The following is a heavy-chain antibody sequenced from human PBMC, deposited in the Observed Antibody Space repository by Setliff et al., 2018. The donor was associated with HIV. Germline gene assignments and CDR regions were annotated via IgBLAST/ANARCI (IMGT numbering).Heavy chain of an antibody. Sequence: SETLSLTCTVSGGAINSHYWSWIRQPPGMRLEWIGFIYYTGITTYIPSFENRVTISVDTSKNLFSLKVNSVTAADTAVYYCARHDITLVRGLVWGQGTTVTVSS. CDR1: GGAINSHY. D-gene: IGHD3-10*01. CDR2: IYYTGIT. V-gene: IGHV4-59*08. CDR3: ARHDITLVRGLV. J-gene: IGHJ6*02.